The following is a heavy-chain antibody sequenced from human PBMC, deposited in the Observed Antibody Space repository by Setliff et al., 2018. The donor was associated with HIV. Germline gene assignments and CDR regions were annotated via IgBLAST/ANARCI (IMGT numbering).Heavy chain of an antibody. V-gene: IGHV3-23*01. CDR2: ISASGGST. CDR1: GFTFSDYA. D-gene: IGHD3-9*01. Sequence: GSLRLSCAASGFTFSDYAVSWTRQAPGEGMEWGSGISASGGSTDYADSVKGRFTISRDNSRNTLYLQMNSLSAEDTAVYYCAKDIRGRGVTIFDYWGQGTLVTVSS. J-gene: IGHJ4*02. CDR3: AKDIRGRGVTIFDY.